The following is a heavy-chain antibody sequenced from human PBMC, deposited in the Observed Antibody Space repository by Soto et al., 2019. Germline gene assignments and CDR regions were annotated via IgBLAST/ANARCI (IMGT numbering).Heavy chain of an antibody. J-gene: IGHJ3*02. V-gene: IGHV4-31*03. CDR3: ASNRVTDDAFEI. Sequence: PSESLSLTCTVSGGSIRSDNYYWSWIRQHPGKSLEWIGYIYYSGSTYYNTSLKSRVAISVDTSKNQFSLKLSSVTAADTAVYYCASNRVTDDAFEIWGQGTMVT. D-gene: IGHD2-21*02. CDR1: GGSIRSDNYY. CDR2: IYYSGST.